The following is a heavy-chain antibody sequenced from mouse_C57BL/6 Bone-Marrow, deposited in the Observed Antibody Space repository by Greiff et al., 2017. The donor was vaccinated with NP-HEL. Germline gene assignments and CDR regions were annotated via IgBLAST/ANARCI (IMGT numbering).Heavy chain of an antibody. CDR3: ANYYGSPRGAMDD. CDR1: GYTFTSYD. V-gene: IGHV1-85*01. D-gene: IGHD1-1*01. J-gene: IGHJ4*01. CDR2: IYPRDGST. Sequence: QVQLQQSGPELVKPGASVKLSCKASGYTFTSYDINWVKQRPGQGLEWIGWIYPRDGSTKYNEKFKGKATLTVDTSSSTVYMERHSLTYADSAVYFCANYYGSPRGAMDDWGQGTSVTVAS.